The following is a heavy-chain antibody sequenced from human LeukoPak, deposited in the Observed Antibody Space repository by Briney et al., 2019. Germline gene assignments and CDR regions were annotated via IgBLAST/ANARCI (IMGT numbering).Heavy chain of an antibody. CDR1: GGSFSGYY. CDR3: AREKDFWSGYYPGRYFDL. D-gene: IGHD3-3*01. CDR2: INHSGST. V-gene: IGHV4-34*01. Sequence: SETLSLTCAVYGGSFSGYYWSWIRQPPGKGLEWIGEINHSGSTNYNPSLKSRVTISVDTSKNQFSLKLSSVTAADTAVYYCAREKDFWSGYYPGRYFDLWGRGTLVTVSS. J-gene: IGHJ2*01.